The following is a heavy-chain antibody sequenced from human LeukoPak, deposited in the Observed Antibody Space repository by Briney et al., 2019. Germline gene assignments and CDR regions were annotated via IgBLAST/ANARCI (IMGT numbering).Heavy chain of an antibody. CDR1: GFTFSTYN. Sequence: GGSLRLSCAASGFTFSTYNIRWVRQAPGKGLQWVAFKRYDGSNEYYADSVKGRFTISRDNSKNTLYLQMNSLRAEDTAMYYCARDWAGCSSTSCYHLGSHYWGQGTLVTVSS. J-gene: IGHJ4*02. V-gene: IGHV3-30*02. CDR3: ARDWAGCSSTSCYHLGSHY. D-gene: IGHD2-2*01. CDR2: KRYDGSNE.